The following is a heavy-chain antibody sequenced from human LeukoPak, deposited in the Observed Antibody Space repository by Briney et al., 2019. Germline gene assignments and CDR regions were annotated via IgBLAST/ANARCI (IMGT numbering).Heavy chain of an antibody. J-gene: IGHJ4*02. Sequence: ASVKVSCKASGYTFTSYGISWVRQAPGQGLEWMGWISAYNGNTNYAQKLQGRVTMTTDTSTSTAYMELRSLRSDDTAVYYCARDGIITMVRGVHYFDYWGQGTLVTVSS. CDR3: ARDGIITMVRGVHYFDY. CDR2: ISAYNGNT. D-gene: IGHD3-10*01. V-gene: IGHV1-18*01. CDR1: GYTFTSYG.